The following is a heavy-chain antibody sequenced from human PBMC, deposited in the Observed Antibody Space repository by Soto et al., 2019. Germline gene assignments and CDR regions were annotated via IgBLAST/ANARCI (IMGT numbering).Heavy chain of an antibody. CDR3: ADARVGDSHFDF. Sequence: QVKLVESGGGVVQPGRSLRLSCAASGFTFNNSGMHWVRQAPGQGLEWVAMISYDGSYKYYADSVKGRFTISRDTSKDTLYLQMNSLRAEDTAVYYCADARVGDSHFDFWGQGTLVTVAA. J-gene: IGHJ4*02. V-gene: IGHV3-30*03. CDR2: ISYDGSYK. D-gene: IGHD1-26*01. CDR1: GFTFNNSG.